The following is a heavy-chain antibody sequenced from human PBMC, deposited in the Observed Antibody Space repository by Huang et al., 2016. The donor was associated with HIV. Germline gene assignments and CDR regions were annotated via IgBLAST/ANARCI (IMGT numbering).Heavy chain of an antibody. CDR1: GGAISSHD. V-gene: IGHV4-59*11. CDR2: IYYSGGT. J-gene: IGHJ3*02. D-gene: IGHD1-26*01. CDR3: ARLVGALDAFDI. Sequence: QVQLQESGPGLVKPSETLSLTCTVSGGAISSHDWSWSRHPPGKGLDWIGSIYYSGGTNYNPSLKRRVTISVDTAKNQFSLKLSSVTAADTAVYYCARLVGALDAFDIWGQGTMVTVSS.